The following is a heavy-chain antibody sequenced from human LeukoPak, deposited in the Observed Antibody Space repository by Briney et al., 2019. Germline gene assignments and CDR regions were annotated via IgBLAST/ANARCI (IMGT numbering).Heavy chain of an antibody. CDR3: ARDPTSSWETAFDI. V-gene: IGHV3-21*01. Sequence: GGSLRLSCAASGFTFSSYTMNWVRQAPGKGLEWVSSISSSYSYVYYADSVKGRFTISRDDAKNSLYLQMNSLRAEDTAVYYCARDPTSSWETAFDIWGQGTMVIVSS. D-gene: IGHD1-26*01. CDR1: GFTFSSYT. J-gene: IGHJ3*02. CDR2: ISSSYSYV.